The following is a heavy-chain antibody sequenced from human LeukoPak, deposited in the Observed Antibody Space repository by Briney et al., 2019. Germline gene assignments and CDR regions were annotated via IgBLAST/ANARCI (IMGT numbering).Heavy chain of an antibody. D-gene: IGHD6-19*01. CDR2: ISAYNGNT. CDR1: GYTFTSYG. J-gene: IGHJ5*02. V-gene: IGHV1-18*01. CDR3: ARGKPIAVAGYGYRFDP. Sequence: ASVKVSCKASGYTFTSYGISWVRQAPGQGLEWMGWISAYNGNTNYAQKLQGRVTMTTDTSTSTAYMELRSLRSDDTAVYYCARGKPIAVAGYGYRFDPWGQGTLVTVSS.